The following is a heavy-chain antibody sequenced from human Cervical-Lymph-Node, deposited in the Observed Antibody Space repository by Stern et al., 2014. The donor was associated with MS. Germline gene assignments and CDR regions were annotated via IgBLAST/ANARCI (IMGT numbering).Heavy chain of an antibody. D-gene: IGHD6-6*01. CDR2: ISKSSGAI. V-gene: IGHV3-11*01. CDR1: GFTFSDHY. J-gene: IGHJ4*02. CDR3: ARGLASTSSPVFDY. Sequence: VQLLESGGGWVKPGGSLRLSCAASGFTFSDHYMSWIRQAPGKGLEWVSYISKSSGAISYADSVKGRFTISRDNVKNSLYLQMNSLRDEDTAVYYCARGLASTSSPVFDYWGQGTLVTVSS.